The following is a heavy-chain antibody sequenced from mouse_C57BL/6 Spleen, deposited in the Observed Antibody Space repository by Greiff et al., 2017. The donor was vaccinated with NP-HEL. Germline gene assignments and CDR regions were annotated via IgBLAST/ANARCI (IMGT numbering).Heavy chain of an antibody. CDR2: INPNNGGT. D-gene: IGHD2-2*01. J-gene: IGHJ4*01. CDR1: GYTFTDYY. Sequence: EVQLQQSGPELVKPGASVKISCKASGYTFTDYYMNWVKQSHGKSLEWIGDINPNNGGTSYNQKFKGKATLTVDKSSSTAYMELRSLTSEDSAVYYCARIYDGYDGAMDYWGQGTSVTVSS. CDR3: ARIYDGYDGAMDY. V-gene: IGHV1-26*01.